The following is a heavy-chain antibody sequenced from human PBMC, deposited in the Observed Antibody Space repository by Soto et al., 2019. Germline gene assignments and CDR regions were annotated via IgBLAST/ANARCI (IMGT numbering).Heavy chain of an antibody. CDR3: ARVGGYRARGWLDP. V-gene: IGHV4-34*01. Sequence: QVQLQQWGAGLLKPSETLSLTCAVYGGSFSGYYWSWIRQPPGKGLEWIGEINHSGSTNYNPSLKSRVTISVDTSKNQFSLKLSSVTAADTAVYYCARVGGYRARGWLDPWGQGTLVTVSS. CDR2: INHSGST. CDR1: GGSFSGYY. D-gene: IGHD3-3*01. J-gene: IGHJ5*02.